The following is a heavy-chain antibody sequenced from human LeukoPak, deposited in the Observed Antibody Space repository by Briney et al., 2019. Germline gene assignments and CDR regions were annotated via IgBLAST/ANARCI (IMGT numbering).Heavy chain of an antibody. CDR3: AQVVVVAALVWFDP. J-gene: IGHJ5*02. D-gene: IGHD2-15*01. Sequence: GGSLRLSCAASGFTVRGNHMSWVRQAPGKGLEWVSFIYSGGSTYYADSLKGRFTISRDNSKNKLYLQMNSLRAEDTAVYYCAQVVVVAALVWFDPWGQGTLVTVSS. CDR2: IYSGGST. CDR1: GFTVRGNH. V-gene: IGHV3-66*02.